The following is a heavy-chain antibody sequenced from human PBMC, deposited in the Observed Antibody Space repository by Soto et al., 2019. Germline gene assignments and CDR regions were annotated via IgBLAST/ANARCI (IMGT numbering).Heavy chain of an antibody. V-gene: IGHV1-69*08. CDR1: GGTFSSYT. J-gene: IGHJ5*02. Sequence: QVQLVQSGAEVKKPGSSVKVSCKASGGTFSSYTISWVRQAPGQGLEWMGRIIPILGIANYAQKFQGRVTITADKSTSTAYMELSSLRSEDTAVYYCAREPPHRYCSSTSYRGWFDPWGQGTLVTVSS. D-gene: IGHD2-2*01. CDR2: IIPILGIA. CDR3: AREPPHRYCSSTSYRGWFDP.